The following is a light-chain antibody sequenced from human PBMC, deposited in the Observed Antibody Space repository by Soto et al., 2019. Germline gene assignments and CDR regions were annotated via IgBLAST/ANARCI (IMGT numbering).Light chain of an antibody. Sequence: DLQLIQSPSSLSASVGDRVTITCHTSQRVSSYLNWYQQKPGKAPTLLINAVSTLHSGVPSRFSGSGSETDFTLTISSLQPEDSGTYYCQQSYTTPSWTFGQGTKVEI. V-gene: IGKV1-39*01. CDR2: AVS. J-gene: IGKJ1*01. CDR3: QQSYTTPSWT. CDR1: QRVSSY.